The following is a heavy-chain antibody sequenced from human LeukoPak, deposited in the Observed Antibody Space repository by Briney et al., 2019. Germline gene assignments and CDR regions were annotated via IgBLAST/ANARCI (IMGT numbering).Heavy chain of an antibody. Sequence: KPSETLSLTCTVSGDSIRSYYWTWIRRPPGKGLEWIGYINYTGSTSYNPSLKSRVTISLDTSKSQFSLSLTPVTAADTAVYYCASHGSSGLDPLTWGQGTLVT. V-gene: IGHV4-59*08. J-gene: IGHJ4*01. CDR2: INYTGST. D-gene: IGHD5-12*01. CDR1: GDSIRSYY. CDR3: ASHGSSGLDPLT.